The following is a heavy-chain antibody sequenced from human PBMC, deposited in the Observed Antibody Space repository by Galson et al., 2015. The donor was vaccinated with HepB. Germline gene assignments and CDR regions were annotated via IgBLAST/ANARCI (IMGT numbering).Heavy chain of an antibody. CDR1: GFTFSSYG. D-gene: IGHD3-3*01. V-gene: IGHV3-33*01. CDR3: ARDCGYWSGSAWYPGAYFDH. Sequence: SLRLSCAASGFTFSSYGMHWVRQAPGKGLEWVAVIWYDGSNKYYADSVKGRLTISRDNSNNRLYLQMDSLTAEDTAVYYCARDCGYWSGSAWYPGAYFDHFGQGTLVTVSS. CDR2: IWYDGSNK. J-gene: IGHJ4*02.